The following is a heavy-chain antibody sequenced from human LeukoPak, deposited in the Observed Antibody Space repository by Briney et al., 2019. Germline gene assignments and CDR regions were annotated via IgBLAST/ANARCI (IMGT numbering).Heavy chain of an antibody. CDR1: GGSISSGGYS. Sequence: KPSETLSLTCAVSGGSISSGGYSWSWIRQPPGKGLEWIGYIYHSGSTYYNPSLKSRVTISVDRSKNQFSLKLSSVTAADTAVYYCARASITMIAVNWFDPWGQGTLVTVSS. CDR3: ARASITMIAVNWFDP. V-gene: IGHV4-30-2*01. J-gene: IGHJ5*02. CDR2: IYHSGST. D-gene: IGHD3-22*01.